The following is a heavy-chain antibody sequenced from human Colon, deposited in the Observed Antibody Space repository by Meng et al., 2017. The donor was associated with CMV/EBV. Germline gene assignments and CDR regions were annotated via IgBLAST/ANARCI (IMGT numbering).Heavy chain of an antibody. CDR1: TGDY. J-gene: IGHJ5*02. CDR3: ARAEESHYYDSSGLPGWFDP. V-gene: IGHV1-2*02. CDR2: INPNSGGT. D-gene: IGHD3-22*01. Sequence: TGDYINWVRKVRGQGLEWMGRINPNSGGTNYAQKFQGRVTMTGDTSISIAYMDLSRLTFDDTAVYYCARAEESHYYDSSGLPGWFDPWGQGTLVTVSS.